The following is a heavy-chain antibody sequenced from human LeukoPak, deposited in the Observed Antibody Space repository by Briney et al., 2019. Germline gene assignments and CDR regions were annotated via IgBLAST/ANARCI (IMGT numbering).Heavy chain of an antibody. CDR1: GFTFSSYS. D-gene: IGHD4-17*01. V-gene: IGHV3-48*04. J-gene: IGHJ4*02. Sequence: GGSLRLSCAASGFTFSSYSFNWVRQAPGKGLEWVSYISSSSSTIYYADSVKGRFTISRDNAKNTLYLQMNSLRAEDTAVYYCARDTDTVTTILDYWGQGTLVTVSS. CDR3: ARDTDTVTTILDY. CDR2: ISSSSSTI.